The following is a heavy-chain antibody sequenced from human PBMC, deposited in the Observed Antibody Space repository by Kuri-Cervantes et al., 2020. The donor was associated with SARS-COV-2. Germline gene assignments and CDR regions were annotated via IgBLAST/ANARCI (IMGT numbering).Heavy chain of an antibody. CDR1: GFLFSASA. CDR2: VRGKANNYAT. V-gene: IGHV3-73*01. CDR3: AREGSDYDFWSGYYFEFDY. J-gene: IGHJ4*02. Sequence: GESLKISCEVSGFLFSASAIHWVRQGSGKGLEWVGRVRGKANNYATAYAASVKGRFTISRDDSKNMAYLQMNSLRAEDTAVYYCAREGSDYDFWSGYYFEFDYWGQGTLVTVSS. D-gene: IGHD3-3*01.